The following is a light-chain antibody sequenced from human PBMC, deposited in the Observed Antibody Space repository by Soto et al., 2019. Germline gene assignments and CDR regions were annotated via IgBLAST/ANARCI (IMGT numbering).Light chain of an antibody. CDR3: QVWDSGSGHRV. V-gene: IGLV3-21*04. CDR1: NIGSRS. Sequence: SYELTQPPSVSVAPGRTATITCWGNNIGSRSVHWYQQMSGQAPLLVIYYDRDRPSGIPERFSGPNSGNTATLTINRVEAGDEADYYCQVWDSGSGHRVFGGGTKVTVL. J-gene: IGLJ2*01. CDR2: YDR.